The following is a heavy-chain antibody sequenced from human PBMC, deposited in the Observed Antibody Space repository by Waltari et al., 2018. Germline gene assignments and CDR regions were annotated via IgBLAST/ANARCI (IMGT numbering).Heavy chain of an antibody. Sequence: EVQLVASGGGLIQPGGSLSLSCAASGFTVRSTYMRWVRQDPGKGLEWVSVIDSGGSTYYADYVKGRITISRDKSKNTLYLQMNSLRAEDTAVYYCARKFSGGDSYGDWGQGTLVTVSS. V-gene: IGHV3-53*01. D-gene: IGHD5-18*01. J-gene: IGHJ4*02. CDR3: ARKFSGGDSYGD. CDR1: GFTVRSTY. CDR2: IDSGGST.